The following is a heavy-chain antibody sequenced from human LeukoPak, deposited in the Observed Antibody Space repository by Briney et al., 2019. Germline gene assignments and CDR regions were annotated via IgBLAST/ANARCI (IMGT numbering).Heavy chain of an antibody. CDR3: AKGGERDYDWFDP. D-gene: IGHD3-16*01. V-gene: IGHV4-39*01. J-gene: IGHJ5*02. CDR1: GGSISSSSYY. Sequence: KASETLSLTCTVSGGSISSSSYYWGWIRQPPGKGLEWIGSIYYSGSTYYNPSLKSRVTISVDTSKNQFSLKLSSVTAADTAVYYCAKGGERDYDWFDPWGQGTLVTVSS. CDR2: IYYSGST.